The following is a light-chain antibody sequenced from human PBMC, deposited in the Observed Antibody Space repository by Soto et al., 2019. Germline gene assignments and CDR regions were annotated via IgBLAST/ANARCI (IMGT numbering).Light chain of an antibody. CDR1: QSVGSN. CDR3: QQYNNWPPDRT. J-gene: IGKJ1*01. V-gene: IGKV3-15*01. Sequence: EIVMTQSPATLSVSPGDRAALSCRASQSVGSNLAWYQQKPGQAPRLLICGASTRATGIPARFSGSGSGTEFTLTISSLQSEDFAIYFCQQYNNWPPDRTFGQGTKVEIK. CDR2: GAS.